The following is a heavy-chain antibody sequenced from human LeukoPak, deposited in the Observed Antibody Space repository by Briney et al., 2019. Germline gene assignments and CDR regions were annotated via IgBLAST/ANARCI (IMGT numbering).Heavy chain of an antibody. CDR3: ARRGHSGSFLDSFDI. CDR1: GYSFTSYW. D-gene: IGHD5-12*01. CDR2: IYPGDSDT. V-gene: IGHV5-51*01. Sequence: GESLKISCEGSGYSFTSYWIGWVRQMPGKGLDWMGIIYPGDSDTTYSPSFQGQVTISADKSISTAYLQWSSLKASDSAIYYCARRGHSGSFLDSFDIWGQGTMVTVSS. J-gene: IGHJ3*02.